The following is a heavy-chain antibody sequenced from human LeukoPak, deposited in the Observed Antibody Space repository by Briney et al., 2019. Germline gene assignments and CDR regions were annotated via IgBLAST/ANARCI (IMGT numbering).Heavy chain of an antibody. CDR3: ARGLFRSHVAEVGY. V-gene: IGHV1-2*04. CDR2: INPNSGGT. D-gene: IGHD6-19*01. J-gene: IGHJ4*02. CDR1: GYTFTGYY. Sequence: GASAKVSCKASGYTFTGYYMHWVRQAPGQGLEWMGWINPNSGGTNYAQKFQGWVTMTRDTSISTAYMELSRLRSDDTAVYYCARGLFRSHVAEVGYWGQGTLVTVSS.